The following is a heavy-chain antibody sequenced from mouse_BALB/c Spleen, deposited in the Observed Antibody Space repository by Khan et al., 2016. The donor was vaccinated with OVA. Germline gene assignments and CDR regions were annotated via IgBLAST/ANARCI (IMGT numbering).Heavy chain of an antibody. V-gene: IGHV3-2*02. CDR3: ARGNYYGYAMDY. CDR2: ISYSGST. CDR1: GYSITSNYA. J-gene: IGHJ4*01. D-gene: IGHD1-1*01. Sequence: EVQLQESGPGLVKPSQSLSLTCTVTGYSITSNYAWNWIRQFPGNKLEWMGYISYSGSTSYNPSLKSRISITRDTSKNQFFLQLSSVTTEDTATXYCARGNYYGYAMDYWGQGTSGTVSS.